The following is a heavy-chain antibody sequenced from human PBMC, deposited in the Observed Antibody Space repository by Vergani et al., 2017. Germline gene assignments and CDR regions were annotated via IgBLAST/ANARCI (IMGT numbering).Heavy chain of an antibody. V-gene: IGHV1-69*08. D-gene: IGHD3-10*01. J-gene: IGHJ5*02. CDR1: GGTFSSYT. CDR3: ARELGFVELFGKWFAP. CDR2: IIPILGIA. Sequence: QVELVQSGAEVKKPGSSVKVSCKASGGTFSSYTISWVRQAPGQGLEWMGRIIPILGIANYAQKFQGRVTITADKSTSTAYMEICSLRSEDTGVYYCARELGFVELFGKWFAPWGQGTLITVSS.